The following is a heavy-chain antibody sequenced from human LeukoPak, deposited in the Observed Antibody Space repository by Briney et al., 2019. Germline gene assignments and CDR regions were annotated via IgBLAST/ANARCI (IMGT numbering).Heavy chain of an antibody. J-gene: IGHJ4*02. V-gene: IGHV3-23*01. Sequence: GGSLRLSCAASGFTVSSNYMSWVRQAPGKGLEWVSAISGSGGSTYYADSVKGRFTISRDNSKNTLYLQMNSLRAEDTAVYYCAKELLWFGELFTESLDYWGQGTLVTVSS. D-gene: IGHD3-10*01. CDR3: AKELLWFGELFTESLDY. CDR1: GFTVSSNY. CDR2: ISGSGGST.